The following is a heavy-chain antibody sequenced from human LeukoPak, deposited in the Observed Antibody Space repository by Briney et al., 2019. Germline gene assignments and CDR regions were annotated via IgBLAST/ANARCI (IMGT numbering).Heavy chain of an antibody. CDR1: GFTFSSYA. CDR2: ISYDGSNK. D-gene: IGHD2-15*01. V-gene: IGHV3-30*04. J-gene: IGHJ3*02. Sequence: GGSLRLSCAASGFTFSSYAMHWVREAPGKGLEWGAVISYDGSNKYYADSVKGRFTISRDNSKNTLYLQMNSLRAEDTAVYYCARDGYVDRYCSGGSCYSFDIWGQGTMVTVSS. CDR3: ARDGYVDRYCSGGSCYSFDI.